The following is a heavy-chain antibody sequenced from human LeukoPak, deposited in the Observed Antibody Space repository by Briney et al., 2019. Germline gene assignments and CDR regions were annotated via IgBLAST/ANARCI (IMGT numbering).Heavy chain of an antibody. CDR3: AREGDSSGYYYYGY. CDR2: ISSSSSYI. J-gene: IGHJ4*02. V-gene: IGHV3-21*01. Sequence: TGGSLRLSCAASGFTFSSYSMNWVRQAPGKGLEWVSSISSSSSYIYYADSVKGRFTISRDNATNSLYLQMNSLRAEDTAVYYCAREGDSSGYYYYGYWGQGTLVTVSS. CDR1: GFTFSSYS. D-gene: IGHD3-22*01.